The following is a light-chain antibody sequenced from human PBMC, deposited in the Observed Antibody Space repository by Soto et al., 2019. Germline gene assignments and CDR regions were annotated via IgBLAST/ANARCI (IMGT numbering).Light chain of an antibody. J-gene: IGKJ1*01. CDR3: QQHYRTPRT. CDR1: QGISRY. V-gene: IGKV1-9*01. Sequence: IQLTQSPSSLSASVGDSVTITCRASQGISRYLSWYQQKPGRAPKLLISAASTLQSGVPARFSGSGSGTDFTLSITSLQAEDVAVYYCQQHYRTPRTFGHGTKVEIK. CDR2: AAS.